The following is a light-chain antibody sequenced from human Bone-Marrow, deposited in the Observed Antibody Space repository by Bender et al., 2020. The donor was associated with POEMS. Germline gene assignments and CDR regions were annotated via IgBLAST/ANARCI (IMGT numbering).Light chain of an antibody. CDR2: DVS. CDR1: SSDVGGSNF. Sequence: QSALTQPASVSGSPGQSVTISCTGTSSDVGGSNFVSWYQHHPGKAPKLIIYDVSKRPSGVPDRFSGSKSGNTASLTISGLQAEDEADYYCCSPAGSNTFVFGGGTQLTVL. J-gene: IGLJ3*02. CDR3: CSPAGSNTFV. V-gene: IGLV2-11*01.